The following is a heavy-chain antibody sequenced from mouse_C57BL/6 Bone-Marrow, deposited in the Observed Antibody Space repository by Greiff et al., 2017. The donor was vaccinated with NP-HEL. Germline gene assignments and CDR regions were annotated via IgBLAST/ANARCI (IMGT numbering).Heavy chain of an antibody. J-gene: IGHJ3*01. CDR1: GFTFSDFY. CDR2: SRNKANDYTT. Sequence: EVKLMESGGGLVQSGRSLRLSCATSGFTFSDFYMEWVRQAPGKGLEWIAASRNKANDYTTEYSASVKGRFIVSRDTSQSILYLQMNALRAEDTAIYYCARGDGYYVSIPFAYWGQGTLVTVSA. CDR3: ARGDGYYVSIPFAY. V-gene: IGHV7-1*01. D-gene: IGHD2-3*01.